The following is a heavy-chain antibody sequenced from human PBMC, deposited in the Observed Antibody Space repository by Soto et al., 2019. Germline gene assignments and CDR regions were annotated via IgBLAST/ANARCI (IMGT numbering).Heavy chain of an antibody. Sequence: GGSLRLSCAASGFTFSSYGMHWVRQAPGKGLEWVAVISYDGSNKYYADSVKGRFTISRDNSKNTLYLQMNSLRAEDTAVYYCAKDGDSGSYLDFDYWGQGTLVTVSS. D-gene: IGHD1-26*01. J-gene: IGHJ4*02. CDR1: GFTFSSYG. V-gene: IGHV3-30*18. CDR2: ISYDGSNK. CDR3: AKDGDSGSYLDFDY.